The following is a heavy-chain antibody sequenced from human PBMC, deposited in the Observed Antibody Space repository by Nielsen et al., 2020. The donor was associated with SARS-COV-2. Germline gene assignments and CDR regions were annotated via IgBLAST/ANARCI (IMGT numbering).Heavy chain of an antibody. Sequence: ASVKVSCKASGYPFTSYGISWVRQAPGQGLEWMGWISAYNGNTNYAQKLQGRVTMTTDTSTSTAYMELRSLRSDDTAVYYCARDMITFGGVIASFDPWGQGTLVTVSS. V-gene: IGHV1-18*01. D-gene: IGHD3-16*02. CDR2: ISAYNGNT. J-gene: IGHJ5*02. CDR1: GYPFTSYG. CDR3: ARDMITFGGVIASFDP.